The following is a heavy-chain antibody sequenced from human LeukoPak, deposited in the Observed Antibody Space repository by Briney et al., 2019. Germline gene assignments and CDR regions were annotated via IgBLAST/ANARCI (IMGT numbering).Heavy chain of an antibody. D-gene: IGHD6-19*01. CDR2: IYSGGST. CDR3: AREDPPWLAHLDY. J-gene: IGHJ4*02. Sequence: QTGGSLRLSCAASGFTVSSNYMSWVRQAPGKGLEWVSVIYSGGSTYYADSVKGRFTISRDNSKNTLYLQMNSLRAEDTAVYYCAREDPPWLAHLDYWGQGTLVTVSS. V-gene: IGHV3-66*01. CDR1: GFTVSSNY.